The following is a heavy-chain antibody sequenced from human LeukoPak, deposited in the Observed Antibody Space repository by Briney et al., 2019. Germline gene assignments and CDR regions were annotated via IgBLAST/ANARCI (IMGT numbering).Heavy chain of an antibody. V-gene: IGHV1-46*01. D-gene: IGHD3-3*01. CDR1: GYTFTSCY. CDR2: INPSGGST. J-gene: IGHJ3*02. CDR3: ARDSGTIFGVVTFAFDI. Sequence: ASVKVSCKASGYTFTSCYMHWVRQAPGQGLEWMGIINPSGGSTSYAQKFQGRVTMTRDTSTSTVYMELSSLRSEDTAVYYCARDSGTIFGVVTFAFDIWGQGTMVTVSS.